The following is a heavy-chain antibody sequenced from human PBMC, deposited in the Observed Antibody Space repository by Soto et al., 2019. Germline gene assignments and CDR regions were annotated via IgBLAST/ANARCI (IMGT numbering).Heavy chain of an antibody. Sequence: EVQLVESGGGLVQPGGSLRLSCAASGFTFSNYDMHWVRQVTGKGLEWVSAIGAAGDTYYPDSVKGRFTIPRENAKNSLYLQMNSLRAEDTAVYYCASGGWGSSWYEGGSRIDYWGQGALVTVSS. CDR2: IGAAGDT. V-gene: IGHV3-13*01. CDR1: GFTFSNYD. J-gene: IGHJ4*02. CDR3: ASGGWGSSWYEGGSRIDY. D-gene: IGHD6-13*01.